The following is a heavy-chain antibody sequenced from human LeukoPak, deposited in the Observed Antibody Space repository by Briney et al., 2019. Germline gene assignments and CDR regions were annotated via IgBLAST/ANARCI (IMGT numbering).Heavy chain of an antibody. CDR1: GFTFSSYW. V-gene: IGHV3-74*01. CDR2: INSDGSST. J-gene: IGHJ4*02. Sequence: GESLKISCAASGFTFSSYWMHWVRQAPGKGLVWVSRINSDGSSTNYADSVKGRFTISRDNAKNTLYLQMNSLRAEDTAVYYCVREDYGSGSYEFDYWGQGTLVTVSS. D-gene: IGHD3-10*01. CDR3: VREDYGSGSYEFDY.